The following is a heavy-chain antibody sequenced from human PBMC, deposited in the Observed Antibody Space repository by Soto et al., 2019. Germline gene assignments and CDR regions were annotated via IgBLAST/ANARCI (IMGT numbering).Heavy chain of an antibody. D-gene: IGHD5-18*01. CDR2: VYYGGST. CDR3: ARISVDTYMIYWFDP. V-gene: IGHV4-59*01. Sequence: WTWIRQPPGKGLEWIGYVYYGGSTNYNPSLKSRVSISVETAKNQFSLRLSSVTAADTAVYYCARISVDTYMIYWFDPWGQGILCTVAS. J-gene: IGHJ5*02.